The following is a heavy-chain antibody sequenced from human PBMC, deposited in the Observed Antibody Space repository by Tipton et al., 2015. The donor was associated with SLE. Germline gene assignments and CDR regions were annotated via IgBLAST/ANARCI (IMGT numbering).Heavy chain of an antibody. V-gene: IGHV4-39*07. CDR3: ARTLDALDI. Sequence: LRLSCTVSGGSISESTYSWDWIRQAPGKGLEWIGSMYFSGNTYYNPSLESRVAISMDTSKNQFSLKLTAVTAADTAVYYCARTLDALDIWGQGTMVTVSS. CDR2: MYFSGNT. J-gene: IGHJ3*02. CDR1: GGSISESTYS.